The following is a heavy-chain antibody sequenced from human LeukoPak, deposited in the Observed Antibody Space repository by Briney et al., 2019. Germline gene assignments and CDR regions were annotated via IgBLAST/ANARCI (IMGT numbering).Heavy chain of an antibody. CDR1: GGSISSYY. CDR2: IYYSGST. Sequence: PSETLSLTCTVSGGSISSYYWSWIRQPPGKGLEWIGYIYYSGSTNYNPSLKSRVTISVDTSKNQFSLKLSSVPAADTAVYYCAREDSGSYGVWGQGTLVTVSS. V-gene: IGHV4-59*01. D-gene: IGHD1-26*01. CDR3: AREDSGSYGV. J-gene: IGHJ4*02.